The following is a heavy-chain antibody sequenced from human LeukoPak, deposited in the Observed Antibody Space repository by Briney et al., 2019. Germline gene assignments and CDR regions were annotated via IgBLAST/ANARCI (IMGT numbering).Heavy chain of an antibody. CDR3: ARGGSLGYYYYMDV. CDR1: GGSINSDY. Sequence: SETLSLNCTVSGGSINSDYWSWVRQPPGKGLEWIGYIYYSGSTNYNPSLKSRVTILVDTSMNEFSLKLSAVIAADTAVYYCARGGSLGYYYYMDVWGKGTTVTVSS. CDR2: IYYSGST. J-gene: IGHJ6*03. V-gene: IGHV4-59*01. D-gene: IGHD7-27*01.